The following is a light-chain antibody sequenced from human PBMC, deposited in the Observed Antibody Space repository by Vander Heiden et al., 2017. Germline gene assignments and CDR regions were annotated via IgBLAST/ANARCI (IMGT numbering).Light chain of an antibody. CDR2: DVT. CDR3: SSYTSSNTLV. CDR1: SSDVGAYNY. Sequence: QSALTQPASVSGSPGQSITISCTGTSSDVGAYNYVSWYQQHPGKAPKLIMYDVTNRPSGVSNRFSGSKSGNTASLTTSGLQAEDEADYYCSSYTSSNTLVFGTGTKVTVL. V-gene: IGLV2-14*03. J-gene: IGLJ1*01.